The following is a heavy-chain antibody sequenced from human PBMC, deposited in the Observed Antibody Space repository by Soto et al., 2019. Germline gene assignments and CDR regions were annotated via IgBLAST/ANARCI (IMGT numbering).Heavy chain of an antibody. CDR3: ARRALDPDGHYYPYNCLES. J-gene: IGHJ5*01. V-gene: IGHV5-51*01. CDR1: GYIFTKHW. CDR2: IDRSDSDD. D-gene: IGHD3-22*01. Sequence: GESLKISCKASGYIFTKHWIAWLRQMPGKGLEWIGLIDRSDSDDRYSPSFQGQVTISVDKSNSYAYLRWDNVRTSDTATYFCARRALDPDGHYYPYNCLESWVQGTRVTVSS.